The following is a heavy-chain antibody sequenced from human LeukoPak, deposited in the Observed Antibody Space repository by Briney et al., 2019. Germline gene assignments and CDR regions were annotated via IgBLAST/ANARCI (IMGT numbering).Heavy chain of an antibody. D-gene: IGHD1-26*01. Sequence: GGSLRLSCAASGFTFSSYGMHWVRQAPGKGLEWVAVISYDGSNKYYADSVKGRFTISRDNSKNTLYLQMNSLRAEDTAVYYCAKEVGYSGSTTAYWGQGTLVTVSS. J-gene: IGHJ4*02. V-gene: IGHV3-30*18. CDR1: GFTFSSYG. CDR3: AKEVGYSGSTTAY. CDR2: ISYDGSNK.